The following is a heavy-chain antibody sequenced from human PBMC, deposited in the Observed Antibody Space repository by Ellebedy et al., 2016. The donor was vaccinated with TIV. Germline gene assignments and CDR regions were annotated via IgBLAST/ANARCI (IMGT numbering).Heavy chain of an antibody. D-gene: IGHD2/OR15-2a*01. CDR3: ARPLYRAFDI. CDR1: GFMFRSYD. CDR2: ISISGGTM. J-gene: IGHJ3*02. Sequence: GESLKISCAASGFMFRSYDMNWVRQAPGKGLEWISYISISGGTMFYADSVQGRFTISRDNAKNSLYLQLNSLRAEDTAVYFCARPLYRAFDIWGQGTTVTVSS. V-gene: IGHV3-48*03.